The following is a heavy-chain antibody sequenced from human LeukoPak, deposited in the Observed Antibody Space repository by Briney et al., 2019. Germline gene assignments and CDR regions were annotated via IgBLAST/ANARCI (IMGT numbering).Heavy chain of an antibody. J-gene: IGHJ5*02. CDR1: GYTFTGYY. Sequence: GASVKVSCKASGYTFTGYYMHWVRQAPGQGLEWMGWINPNSGGTNYAQKFQGWVTMTRDTSISTAYMELSRLRSDDTAVYYCARGGEDSSGYVHWFDPWGQETLVTVSS. D-gene: IGHD3-22*01. CDR3: ARGGEDSSGYVHWFDP. V-gene: IGHV1-2*04. CDR2: INPNSGGT.